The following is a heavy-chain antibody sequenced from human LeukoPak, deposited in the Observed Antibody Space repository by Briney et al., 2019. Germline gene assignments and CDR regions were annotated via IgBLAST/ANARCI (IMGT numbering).Heavy chain of an antibody. CDR3: ARGNGDSSGYYYTYYFDY. CDR2: ISAYNGNT. D-gene: IGHD3-22*01. CDR1: GYTFTSYG. J-gene: IGHJ4*02. V-gene: IGHV1-18*01. Sequence: AASVKVSCKASGYTFTSYGISWVRQAPGQGLEWMGWISAYNGNTNYAQKLQGRVTMTTDTSTSTAYMELRSLRSDDTAVYYCARGNGDSSGYYYTYYFDYRGQGTLVTVSS.